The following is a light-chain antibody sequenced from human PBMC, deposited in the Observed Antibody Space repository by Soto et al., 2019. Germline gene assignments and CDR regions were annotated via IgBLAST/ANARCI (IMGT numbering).Light chain of an antibody. V-gene: IGKV1-27*01. CDR2: AAS. CDR3: QKYNRAPWT. J-gene: IGKJ1*01. Sequence: DIQMTQSPSSLSASVGDRVTITCRASQGISNYLAWYQQKPGKGPKFLIYAASTLQSGVPSRFSGSASGTDFSLTITSLQPEDVATYYCQKYNRAPWTFGQGTKVEIK. CDR1: QGISNY.